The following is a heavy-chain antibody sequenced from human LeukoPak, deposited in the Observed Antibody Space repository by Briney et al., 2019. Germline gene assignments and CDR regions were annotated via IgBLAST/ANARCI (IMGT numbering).Heavy chain of an antibody. V-gene: IGHV3-30*03. D-gene: IGHD3-22*01. CDR2: ISYDGSNK. CDR3: VAGYYYDSSGYRDDY. J-gene: IGHJ4*02. Sequence: GRSLRLSCAASGFTFSSYGMHWVRQAPGKGLEWVAVISYDGSNKYYADSVKGRFTISRDNSKNTLYLQMNSLRAEDTAVYYCVAGYYYDSSGYRDDYWGQGTLVTVSS. CDR1: GFTFSSYG.